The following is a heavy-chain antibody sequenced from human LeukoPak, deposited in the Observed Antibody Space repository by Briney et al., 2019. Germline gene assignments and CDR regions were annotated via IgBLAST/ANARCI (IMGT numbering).Heavy chain of an antibody. Sequence: SETLSLTCTVSGGSISSYYWSWIRQPPGKGLEWIGYIYYSGSTNYNPSLKSRAPISVDTSKNQFSLKLSSVTAADTAVYYCARHDGGWYYFDYWGQGTLVTVSS. CDR3: ARHDGGWYYFDY. J-gene: IGHJ4*02. D-gene: IGHD6-19*01. CDR1: GGSISSYY. V-gene: IGHV4-59*08. CDR2: IYYSGST.